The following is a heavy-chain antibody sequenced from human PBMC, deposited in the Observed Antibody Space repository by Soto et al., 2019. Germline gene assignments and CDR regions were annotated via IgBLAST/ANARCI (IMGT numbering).Heavy chain of an antibody. J-gene: IGHJ5*02. V-gene: IGHV4-59*01. D-gene: IGHD1-20*01. CDR2: VYYSGST. Sequence: QVQLQESGPGLVKPSETLSLTCTVSGGSISTYYWTWIRQSPGKGLEWIGYVYYSGSTDYNPSLRSRVTISADTSKNPFSLELRSVTPADTAVYYCTREYNSGHNWFDPWGQGTLVTVSS. CDR3: TREYNSGHNWFDP. CDR1: GGSISTYY.